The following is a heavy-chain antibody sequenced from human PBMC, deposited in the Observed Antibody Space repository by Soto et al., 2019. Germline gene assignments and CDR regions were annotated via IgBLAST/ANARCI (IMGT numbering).Heavy chain of an antibody. Sequence: EVQLVESGGGLVQPGESLTLSCAVSGITFSDHYMEWVRQAPGKGLEWVARSRNKAKSYSTDFAASVKGRFTISRDESKNSLYLQMNSLTTEDTAVYYCSILEGAWGQGTLVTVSS. V-gene: IGHV3-72*01. J-gene: IGHJ4*02. CDR1: GITFSDHY. CDR3: SILEGA. D-gene: IGHD1-26*01. CDR2: SRNKAKSYST.